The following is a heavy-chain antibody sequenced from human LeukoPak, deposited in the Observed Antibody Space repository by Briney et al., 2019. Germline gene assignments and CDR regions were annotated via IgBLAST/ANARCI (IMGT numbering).Heavy chain of an antibody. CDR2: ISGSSSYI. CDR3: ARRGDIVVVLAAMTDAFDI. J-gene: IGHJ3*02. V-gene: IGHV3-21*01. CDR1: GFTFSSYS. Sequence: GGSLRLSCAAPGFTFSSYSMNWVRQAPGKGLEWVSSISGSSSYIYYADSVKGRFTISRDNAKKSLFLQMNSLRADDTAVYYCARRGDIVVVLAAMTDAFDIWGQGTMVTVSS. D-gene: IGHD2-2*01.